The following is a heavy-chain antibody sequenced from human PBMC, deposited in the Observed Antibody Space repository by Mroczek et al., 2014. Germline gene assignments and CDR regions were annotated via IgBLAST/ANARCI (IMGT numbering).Heavy chain of an antibody. CDR1: GGSFSGYY. CDR2: INHSGST. D-gene: IGHD5-24*01. J-gene: IGHJ3*02. Sequence: QVQLQQWGAGLLKPSETLSLTCAVYGGSFSGYYWSWIRQPPGKGLEWIGEINHSGSTNYNPSLKSRVTISVDTSKNQFSLKLSSVTAADTAVYYCASRVEMATSQAGAFDIWGQGTMVTVSS. CDR3: ASRVEMATSQAGAFDI. V-gene: IGHV4-34*01.